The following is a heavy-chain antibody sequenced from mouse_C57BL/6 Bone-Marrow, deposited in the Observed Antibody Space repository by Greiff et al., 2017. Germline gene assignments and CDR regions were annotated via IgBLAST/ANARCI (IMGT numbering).Heavy chain of an antibody. CDR2: IDPGNGNT. CDR3: ARSEGWSFAY. D-gene: IGHD2-3*01. V-gene: IGHV14-3*01. J-gene: IGHJ3*01. CDR1: GFNIKNTY. Sequence: EVQRVESVAELVRPGASVKLSCTASGFNIKNTYMHWVKPRPEQGLAWIGRIDPGNGNTKYAPTFQGKDTITADTSSNTAYLQLSSLTSEDTAIYCCARSEGWSFAYWGQGTRVTVSA.